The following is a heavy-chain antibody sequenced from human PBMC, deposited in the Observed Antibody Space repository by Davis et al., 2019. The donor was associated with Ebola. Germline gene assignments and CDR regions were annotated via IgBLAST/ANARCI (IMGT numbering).Heavy chain of an antibody. CDR1: GGTFSSYA. CDR2: IIPILGIA. CDR3: ARVPQLLSNEYYFDY. Sequence: AASVKVSCKASGGTFSSYAISWVRQAPGQGLEWMGRIIPILGIANYAQKFQGRVTITADESTSTAYMELSSLRSEDTAVYYCARVPQLLSNEYYFDYWGQGTLVTVSS. V-gene: IGHV1-69*04. J-gene: IGHJ4*02. D-gene: IGHD2-2*01.